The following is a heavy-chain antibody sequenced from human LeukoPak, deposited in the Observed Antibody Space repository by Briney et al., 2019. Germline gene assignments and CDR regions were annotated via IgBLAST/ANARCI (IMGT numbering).Heavy chain of an antibody. CDR2: ISDNGGRT. D-gene: IGHD3-22*01. Sequence: GGSLRLSCAASGFTFSGYAMSWVRQAPGKGLEWVSTISDNGGRTYYADPVKGRFTISRDNSKNTLFLQMNSLRAEDSAVYYCATDREGDPSAYYLVGGQGTLITVSS. J-gene: IGHJ4*02. CDR3: ATDREGDPSAYYLV. CDR1: GFTFSGYA. V-gene: IGHV3-23*01.